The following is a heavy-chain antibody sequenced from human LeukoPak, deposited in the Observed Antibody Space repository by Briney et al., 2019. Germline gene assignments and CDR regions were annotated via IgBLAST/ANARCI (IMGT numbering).Heavy chain of an antibody. CDR3: ARRCGRFLTHCGTECYSGYDY. CDR1: GYSISSGDY. J-gene: IGHJ4*02. Sequence: SETLSLTCTVSGYSISSGDYWGWLRQPPGKGLEWIGTIYNSGSTYYIPSLKSRITIAVDTSKNQFSLRLSSVTAADTAVYFCARRCGRFLTHCGTECYSGYDYWGQGALVAVAS. D-gene: IGHD2-21*01. CDR2: IYNSGST. V-gene: IGHV4-38-2*02.